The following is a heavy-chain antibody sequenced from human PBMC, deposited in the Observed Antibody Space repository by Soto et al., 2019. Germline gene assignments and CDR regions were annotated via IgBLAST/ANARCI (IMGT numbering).Heavy chain of an antibody. CDR2: IYHSGST. CDR1: GYSISSGYY. CDR3: ARDRGYDFWSGYYAY. V-gene: IGHV4-38-2*02. D-gene: IGHD3-3*01. J-gene: IGHJ4*02. Sequence: QVQLQESGPGLVKPSETLSLTCAVSGYSISSGYYWGWIRQPPGKGLEWIGTIYHSGSTYYNPSLKSRVTISVDTSKNQFSLKLSSVTAADTAMYYCARDRGYDFWSGYYAYWGQGTLVSVSS.